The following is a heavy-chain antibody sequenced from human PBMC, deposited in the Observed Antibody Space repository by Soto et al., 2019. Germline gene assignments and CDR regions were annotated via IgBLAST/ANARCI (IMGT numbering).Heavy chain of an antibody. Sequence: ASVKVSCKASGYTFTSYAMHWVRQAPGQRLEWMGWINAGNGNTKYSQKFQGRVTITRDTSASTAYMELSSLRSEDTAVYYCARPYYDFWSGYYTFDYWGQGTLVTXSS. J-gene: IGHJ4*02. D-gene: IGHD3-3*01. V-gene: IGHV1-3*01. CDR1: GYTFTSYA. CDR3: ARPYYDFWSGYYTFDY. CDR2: INAGNGNT.